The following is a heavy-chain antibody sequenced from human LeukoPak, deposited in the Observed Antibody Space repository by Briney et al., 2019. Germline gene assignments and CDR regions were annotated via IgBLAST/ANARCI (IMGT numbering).Heavy chain of an antibody. CDR2: INPNSGGT. Sequence: ASVKVPCKASGYTFTGYYMHWVRQAPGQGLEWMGRINPNSGGTNYAQKFQGRVTMTRDTSISTAYMELSRLRSDDTAVYYCARDIVVIPAATNWFDPWGQGTLVTVSS. V-gene: IGHV1-2*06. CDR3: ARDIVVIPAATNWFDP. D-gene: IGHD2-2*01. J-gene: IGHJ5*02. CDR1: GYTFTGYY.